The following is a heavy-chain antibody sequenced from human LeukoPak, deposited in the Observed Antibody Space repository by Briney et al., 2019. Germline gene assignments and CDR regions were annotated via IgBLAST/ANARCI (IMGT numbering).Heavy chain of an antibody. CDR2: ISAYNGNT. Sequence: SVKVSCKASGYTFTSYGISWVRQAPGQGLEWMGWISAYNGNTNYAQKLQGRVTMTTDTSTSTAYMELRSLRSDDTAVYYCARARVEVGRTTGTTWFDPWGQGTLVTVSS. CDR1: GYTFTSYG. V-gene: IGHV1-18*01. CDR3: ARARVEVGRTTGTTWFDP. D-gene: IGHD1-1*01. J-gene: IGHJ5*02.